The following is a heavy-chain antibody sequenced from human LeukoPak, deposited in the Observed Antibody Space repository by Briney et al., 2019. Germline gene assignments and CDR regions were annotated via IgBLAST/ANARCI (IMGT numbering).Heavy chain of an antibody. V-gene: IGHV4-39*01. J-gene: IGHJ4*02. Sequence: PSETLSLTCTVSGGSISSSSYYWGWIRQPPGKGLEWIGSIYYSGSTYYNPSLKSRVTISVDTSKNQFSLKLSSVTAADTAVYYCARRFIPNYSYGPHYFDYWGQGTLVTVSS. D-gene: IGHD5-18*01. CDR3: ARRFIPNYSYGPHYFDY. CDR2: IYYSGST. CDR1: GGSISSSSYY.